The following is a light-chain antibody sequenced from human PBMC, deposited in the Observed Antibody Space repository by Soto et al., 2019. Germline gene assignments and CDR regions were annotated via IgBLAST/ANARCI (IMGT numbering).Light chain of an antibody. CDR2: DAS. CDR1: QDINNY. J-gene: IGKJ1*01. V-gene: IGKV1-33*01. CDR3: QQSNDLVS. Sequence: DIQMTQSPSSLSASLGDRVTITCQASQDINNYVNWYQQKPGKAPKLLIFDASTLKTGVPSRLSGSGSGTDFSFTISSLQPEDIATYYCQQSNDLVSFGQGTKVDIK.